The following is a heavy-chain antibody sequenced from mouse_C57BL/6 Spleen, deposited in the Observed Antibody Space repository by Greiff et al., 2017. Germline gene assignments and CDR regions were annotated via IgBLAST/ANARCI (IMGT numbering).Heavy chain of an antibody. CDR3: ARHYGSPLWYFDV. CDR2: IDPSDSYT. Sequence: QVQLQQSGAELVMPGASVKLSCKASGYTFTSYWMHWVKQRPGQGLEWIGEIDPSDSYTNYNQKFKGKSTLTVDKSSSTAYMQLSSLTSEDSAVYYCARHYGSPLWYFDVWGTGTTVTVSS. D-gene: IGHD1-1*01. J-gene: IGHJ1*03. V-gene: IGHV1-69*01. CDR1: GYTFTSYW.